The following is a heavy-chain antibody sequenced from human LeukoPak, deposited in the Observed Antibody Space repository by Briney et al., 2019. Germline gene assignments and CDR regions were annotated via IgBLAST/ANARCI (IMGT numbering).Heavy chain of an antibody. CDR1: GGSISSSSYY. V-gene: IGHV4-39*01. J-gene: IGHJ4*02. D-gene: IGHD6-19*01. Sequence: SETLSLTCTVSGGSISSSSYYWGWIRQPPGKGLEWIGSIYYSGSTYYNPSLKSRVTISVDTSKNQFSLKLSSVTAADTAVYYCARSSSGWYFYFDYWGQGTLVTVSP. CDR2: IYYSGST. CDR3: ARSSSGWYFYFDY.